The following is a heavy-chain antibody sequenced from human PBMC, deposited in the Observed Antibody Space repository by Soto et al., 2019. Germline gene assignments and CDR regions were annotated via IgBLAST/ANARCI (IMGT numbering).Heavy chain of an antibody. J-gene: IGHJ6*02. CDR1: GYTFTIYD. V-gene: IGHV1-8*01. CDR3: GRDLYQSVFYYGMDV. Sequence: ASVKVSCKASGYTFTIYDINWVRQATGQGLEWMGWMNPNSGNTGYAQKFQGRVTMTRNTSISTAYMELRSLRSDDTAVYYCGRDLYQSVFYYGMDVWGQGTTVTVSS. CDR2: MNPNSGNT. D-gene: IGHD2-2*01.